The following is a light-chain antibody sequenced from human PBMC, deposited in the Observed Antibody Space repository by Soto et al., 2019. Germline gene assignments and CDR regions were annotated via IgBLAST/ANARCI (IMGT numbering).Light chain of an antibody. CDR3: QQYGTTSYT. J-gene: IGKJ2*01. Sequence: IVLTQSPGTLSLSPGERATLSCWASQSVRSGYLAWYQQKPGQAPRLLIYGGYASASGISDRFSGSGSGRDFALTISRLRPEDSAVYYCQQYGTTSYTFCQGTKLEI. CDR2: GGY. CDR1: QSVRSGY. V-gene: IGKV3-20*01.